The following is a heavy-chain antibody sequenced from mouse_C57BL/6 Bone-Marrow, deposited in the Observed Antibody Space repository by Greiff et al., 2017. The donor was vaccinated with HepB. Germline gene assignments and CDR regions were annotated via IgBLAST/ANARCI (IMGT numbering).Heavy chain of an antibody. Sequence: QVQLQQSGAELARPGASVKLSCKASGYTFTSYGISWVKQRTGQGLEWIGEIYPRSGNTYYNEKFKGKATLTADKSSSTAYMELRSLTSEDSAVYFCASKGPLLPVGRYFDYWGQGTTLTVSS. CDR1: GYTFTSYG. V-gene: IGHV1-81*01. CDR2: IYPRSGNT. D-gene: IGHD1-1*01. J-gene: IGHJ2*01. CDR3: ASKGPLLPVGRYFDY.